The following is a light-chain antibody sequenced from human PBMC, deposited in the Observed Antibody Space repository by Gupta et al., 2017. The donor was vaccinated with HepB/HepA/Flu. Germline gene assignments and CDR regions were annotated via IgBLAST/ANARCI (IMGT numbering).Light chain of an antibody. Sequence: EIVMTQSPPTLSVSPGERATLSCRASQSVSSNLAWYQQKPGQAPRLLIYGASTRATGIPARFSGSGSGTEFTLTISSRQSEDFAVYYCQQYNNWPPLTFGGGTKVEIK. CDR2: GAS. J-gene: IGKJ4*01. CDR1: QSVSSN. V-gene: IGKV3-15*01. CDR3: QQYNNWPPLT.